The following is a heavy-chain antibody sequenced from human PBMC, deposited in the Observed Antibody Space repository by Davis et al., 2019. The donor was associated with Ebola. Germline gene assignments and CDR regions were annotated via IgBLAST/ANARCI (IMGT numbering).Heavy chain of an antibody. CDR2: ISSSGSTI. CDR1: GFTFSSYE. D-gene: IGHD6-13*01. Sequence: PGGSLRLSCAASGFTFSSYEMNWVRQAPGKGLEWVSYISSSGSTIYYADSVKGRFTISRDNAKNSLYLQMNSLRAEDTAVYYCASSKLYSSSWGLFDYWGQGTLVTVSS. CDR3: ASSKLYSSSWGLFDY. J-gene: IGHJ4*02. V-gene: IGHV3-48*03.